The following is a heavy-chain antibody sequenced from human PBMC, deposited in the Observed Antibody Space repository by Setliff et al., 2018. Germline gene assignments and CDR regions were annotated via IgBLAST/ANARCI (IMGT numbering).Heavy chain of an antibody. CDR3: ARDLKDSSSRRHWFDP. CDR2: ISSGRSYI. D-gene: IGHD6-6*01. V-gene: IGHV3-21*06. J-gene: IGHJ5*02. CDR1: GFIFSSYS. Sequence: PGGSLRLSCAASGFIFSSYSMNWVRQAPGKGLEWVSSISSGRSYIEYADSVKGRFTISRDNAKNSLYLQVNSLRAEDTAVYYCARDLKDSSSRRHWFDPWGQGTLVTVSS.